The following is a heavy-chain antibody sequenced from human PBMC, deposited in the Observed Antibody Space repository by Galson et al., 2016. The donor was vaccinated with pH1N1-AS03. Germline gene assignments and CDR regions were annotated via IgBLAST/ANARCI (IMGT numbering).Heavy chain of an antibody. Sequence: ETLSLTCAVYGGSVSGYGWSWIRQSPGKGLEWIGEVIHGGSIIYNPSLTSRVTISGDTSRNQFSLQLNSVTAADTAVYYCARGRIVVGVVGPGRVRDYFDPWGQGTLVTVSS. D-gene: IGHD3-22*01. J-gene: IGHJ5*02. CDR1: GGSVSGYG. CDR3: ARGRIVVGVVGPGRVRDYFDP. CDR2: VIHGGSI. V-gene: IGHV4-34*01.